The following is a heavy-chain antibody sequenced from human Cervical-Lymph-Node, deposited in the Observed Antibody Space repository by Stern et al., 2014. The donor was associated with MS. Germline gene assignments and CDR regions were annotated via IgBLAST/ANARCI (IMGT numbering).Heavy chain of an antibody. CDR1: GFSFSTYG. V-gene: IGHV3-30*18. J-gene: IGHJ4*02. CDR2: ISYDGSKK. Sequence: VQLVESEGGVVQPGGSLRLSCAGSGFSFSTYGMHWVRQAPGKGLEWVALISYDGSKKYYADSVKGRFTISRDNSKNTMYVQMNSLRLEDTAVYYCAKDRGSGWSLDYWGQGTLVAVSS. D-gene: IGHD6-19*01. CDR3: AKDRGSGWSLDY.